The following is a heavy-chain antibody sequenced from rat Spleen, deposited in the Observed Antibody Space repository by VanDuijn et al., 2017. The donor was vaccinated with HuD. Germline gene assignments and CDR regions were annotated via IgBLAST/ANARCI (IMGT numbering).Heavy chain of an antibody. CDR1: GFTFSNYH. Sequence: EVQLVESGGGLVQPGRSMKLSCAASGFTFSNYHMAWVRQAPTKGLEWVASISYGGGGTYYADSVEGRFTISRDNAKSTLYLQMDSLRSEDTASYYCVRHGYTRYYFDYWGQGVMVTVSS. D-gene: IGHD1-9*01. J-gene: IGHJ2*01. CDR3: VRHGYTRYYFDY. V-gene: IGHV5-25*01. CDR2: ISYGGGGT.